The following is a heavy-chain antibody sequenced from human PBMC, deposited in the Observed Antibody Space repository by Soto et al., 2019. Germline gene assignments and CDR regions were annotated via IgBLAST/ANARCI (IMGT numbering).Heavy chain of an antibody. Sequence: QVQLVQSGAEVKKPGASVKVSCKASGYTFTSYGISWVRQAPGQGLGWMGWISAYNGNTNYARKLQGRATRTTDTSTSTAYMELRLLRSDNTAVYYCARDWAAAVPVDYWGQGTLVTVSS. D-gene: IGHD6-13*01. J-gene: IGHJ4*02. CDR3: ARDWAAAVPVDY. CDR1: GYTFTSYG. V-gene: IGHV1-18*01. CDR2: ISAYNGNT.